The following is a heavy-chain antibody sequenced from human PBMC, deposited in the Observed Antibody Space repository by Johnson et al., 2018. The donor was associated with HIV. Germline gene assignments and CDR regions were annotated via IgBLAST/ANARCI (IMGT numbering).Heavy chain of an antibody. Sequence: QVQLVESGGGVVQPGRSLRLSCAASGFIFSSYGMHWVRQAPGKGLEWVTGMSYDGSNRYYADSVQGRFTISRDNSKNTLYLRMGSLRADDTALYYCAQNNGYNFDAFDIWGQGTLVTVSS. J-gene: IGHJ3*02. CDR1: GFIFSSYG. V-gene: IGHV3-30*18. D-gene: IGHD5-24*01. CDR3: AQNNGYNFDAFDI. CDR2: MSYDGSNR.